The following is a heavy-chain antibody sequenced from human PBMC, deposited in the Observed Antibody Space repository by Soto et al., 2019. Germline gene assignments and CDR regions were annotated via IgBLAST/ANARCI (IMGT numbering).Heavy chain of an antibody. Sequence: QLQLQESGPGLVRPSETLSLTCTVSGGSISSTTYYWGGIRQPPGKGLEWIGNIHYTGTAYYNPSLKSRVTISVDTSKNQFSLKLSSVTAADTAVYYCADMRGQWLPRDWGQGTLVTVSS. D-gene: IGHD6-19*01. J-gene: IGHJ1*01. V-gene: IGHV4-39*01. CDR2: IHYTGTA. CDR1: GGSISSTTYY. CDR3: ADMRGQWLPRD.